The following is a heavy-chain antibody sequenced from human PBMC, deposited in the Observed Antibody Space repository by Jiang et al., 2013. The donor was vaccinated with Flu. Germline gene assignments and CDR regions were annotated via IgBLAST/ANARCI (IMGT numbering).Heavy chain of an antibody. CDR3: ARDRRTCTGDTCYTDFDY. V-gene: IGHV7-4-1*02. D-gene: IGHD2-8*02. CDR1: GYTFTNYA. Sequence: VQSGSELKKPGASVKLSCKASGYTFTNYAMSWVRQAPGQGLEWMGWINTDTGKPTFAQGFTGRFVFSLDTSVSTAYLQINSLEAEDTAVYYCARDRRTCTGDTCYTDFDYWGQGTLVTVSS. J-gene: IGHJ4*02. CDR2: INTDTGKP.